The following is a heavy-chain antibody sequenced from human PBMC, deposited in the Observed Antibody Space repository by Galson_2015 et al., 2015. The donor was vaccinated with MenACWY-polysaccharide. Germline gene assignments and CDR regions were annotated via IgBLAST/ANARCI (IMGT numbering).Heavy chain of an antibody. CDR1: GFTFSSYA. J-gene: IGHJ6*02. Sequence: SLRLSCAASGFTFSSYAIHWVRQAPGKGLEWVAVISYDGSNKYYADSLKGRFTISRDDAKNSLFLQVNSLRAEDTAVYYCARLHCSSTSCYPTDYCYYGMDVWGQGTTVTVSS. CDR2: ISYDGSNK. D-gene: IGHD2-2*01. V-gene: IGHV3-30-3*01. CDR3: ARLHCSSTSCYPTDYCYYGMDV.